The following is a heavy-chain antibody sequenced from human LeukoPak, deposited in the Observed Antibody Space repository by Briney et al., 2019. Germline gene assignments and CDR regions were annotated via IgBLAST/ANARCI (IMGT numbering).Heavy chain of an antibody. V-gene: IGHV4-61*02. D-gene: IGHD5-24*01. CDR1: GGSISSGSYY. Sequence: SQTLSLTCTVSGGSISSGSYYWSWIRQPAGRGLEWIGRIYTSGSTSYNPSLKSRVTISVDTSKNQFSLKLSSVTAADTAVYYCARTSKRATPGDYWGQGTLVTVSS. J-gene: IGHJ4*02. CDR2: IYTSGST. CDR3: ARTSKRATPGDY.